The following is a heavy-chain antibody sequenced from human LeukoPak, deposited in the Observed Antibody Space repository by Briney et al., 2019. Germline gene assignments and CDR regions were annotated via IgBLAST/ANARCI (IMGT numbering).Heavy chain of an antibody. CDR3: ARDEGMDWFDP. CDR2: MNPSGGST. V-gene: IGHV1-46*01. J-gene: IGHJ5*02. D-gene: IGHD3-10*01. CDR1: GYTFINYY. Sequence: GASVKVSCKASGYTFINYYIHWVRQAPGQGLDWMGIMNPSGGSTIYAQKLQGRVTMTRDTSTSTAYMELSSLRSEDTAVYYCARDEGMDWFDPWGQGTLVTVSS.